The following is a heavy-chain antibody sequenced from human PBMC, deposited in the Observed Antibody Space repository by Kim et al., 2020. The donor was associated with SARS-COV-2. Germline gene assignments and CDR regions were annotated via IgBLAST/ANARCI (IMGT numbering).Heavy chain of an antibody. J-gene: IGHJ2*01. CDR3: ARDHREWLQYTANWYFDL. CDR2: IYYSGST. V-gene: IGHV4-59*01. Sequence: SETLSLTCTVSGGSISSYYWSWIRQPPGKGLEWIGYIYYSGSTNYNPSLKSRVTISVETSKNQFSLKLSSGTAADTAAYYCARDHREWLQYTANWYFDL. CDR1: GGSISSYY. D-gene: IGHD3-3*01.